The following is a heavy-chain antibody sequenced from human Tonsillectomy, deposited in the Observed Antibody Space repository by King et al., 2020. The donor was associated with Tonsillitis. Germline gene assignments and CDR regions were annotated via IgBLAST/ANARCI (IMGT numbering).Heavy chain of an antibody. CDR1: GFTFSSYG. CDR3: ARLGMFGYYYDSSGYRGDY. Sequence: VKLVESGGGVVQPGRSLRLSCAASGFTFSSYGMHWVRQAPGKGLEWVAVIWYDGSNKYYADSVKGRFTISRDNSKNTLYLQMNSLRAEDTAVYYCARLGMFGYYYDSSGYRGDYWGQGTLVTVSS. V-gene: IGHV3-33*08. CDR2: IWYDGSNK. D-gene: IGHD3-22*01. J-gene: IGHJ4*02.